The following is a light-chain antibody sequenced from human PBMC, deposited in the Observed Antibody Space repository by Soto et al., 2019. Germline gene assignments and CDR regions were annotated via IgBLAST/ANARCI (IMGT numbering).Light chain of an antibody. CDR3: LQDYNYPFT. V-gene: IGKV1-6*01. CDR1: QGIRND. J-gene: IGKJ3*01. CDR2: AAS. Sequence: AIQLTQSPSSLSASVGDRVTITCRASQGIRNDLGWYQQQPGKAPKPLIDAASYLHSGVPSRFSGSGSGTDFTLTISSLEPEDFATYYCLQDYNYPFTFGPGTTVHIK.